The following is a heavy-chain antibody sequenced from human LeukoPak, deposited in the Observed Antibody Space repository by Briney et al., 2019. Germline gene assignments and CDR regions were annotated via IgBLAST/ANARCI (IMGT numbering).Heavy chain of an antibody. D-gene: IGHD3-22*01. CDR3: AKGDYYDSSGYPNWFDP. J-gene: IGHJ5*02. Sequence: GGSLRLSCAASGFTFSSYAMSWVRQAPGKGLEWVSAISGSGGSTYYADSVKGRFTISRDNSKNTLYLQMNSLRAEDTAVYYCAKGDYYDSSGYPNWFDPWGQGTWSPSPQ. V-gene: IGHV3-23*01. CDR1: GFTFSSYA. CDR2: ISGSGGST.